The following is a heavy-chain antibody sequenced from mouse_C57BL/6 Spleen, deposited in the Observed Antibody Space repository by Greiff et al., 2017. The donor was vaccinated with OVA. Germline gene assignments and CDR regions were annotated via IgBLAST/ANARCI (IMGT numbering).Heavy chain of an antibody. J-gene: IGHJ1*03. V-gene: IGHV1-55*01. CDR2: IYPGSGST. CDR1: GYTFTSYW. CDR3: ARRGNFHWYFDV. Sequence: QVQLQQPGAELVKPGASVKMSCKASGYTFTSYWITWVKQRPGQGLEWIGDIYPGSGSTNYNEKFKSKATLTVDTSSSPAYMQLSSLTSEDSAVYYCARRGNFHWYFDVWGTGTTVTVSS.